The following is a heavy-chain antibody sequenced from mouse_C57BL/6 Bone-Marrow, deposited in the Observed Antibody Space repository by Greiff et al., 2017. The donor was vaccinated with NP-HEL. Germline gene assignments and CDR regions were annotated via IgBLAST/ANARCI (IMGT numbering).Heavy chain of an antibody. CDR3: ASLANWDHLYFDV. CDR1: GYTFTSYW. Sequence: VQLQQPGAELVMPGASVKLSCKASGYTFTSYWMHWVKQRPGQGLEWIGEIDPSDSYTNYNQKFKGKSTLTVDKSSRTAYMQLISLASEDSAVYYCASLANWDHLYFDVWGTGTTVTVSS. V-gene: IGHV1-69*01. J-gene: IGHJ1*03. D-gene: IGHD4-1*01. CDR2: IDPSDSYT.